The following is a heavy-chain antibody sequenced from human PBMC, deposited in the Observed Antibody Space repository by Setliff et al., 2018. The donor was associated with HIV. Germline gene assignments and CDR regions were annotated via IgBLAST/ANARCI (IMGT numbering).Heavy chain of an antibody. D-gene: IGHD3-16*01. CDR2: ITAKFNGYVK. V-gene: IGHV3-72*01. Sequence: GGSLRLSCAASGFTLSDHYIDWIRQPPGKGLEWVGRITAKFNGYVKEYAASGQGRFTISRDDSKDSLFLQMNNLKTEDTAVYYCVRAAAGLDIWSQKILVTVSS. CDR3: VRAAAGLDI. CDR1: GFTLSDHY. J-gene: IGHJ4*02.